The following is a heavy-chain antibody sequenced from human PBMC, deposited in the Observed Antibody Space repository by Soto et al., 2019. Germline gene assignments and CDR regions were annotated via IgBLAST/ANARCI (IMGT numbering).Heavy chain of an antibody. CDR3: ARGSYYYDSSGYYYAPSN. D-gene: IGHD3-22*01. Sequence: LSLTCTVSGGSISSGDYYWSWIRQPPGKGLEWIGYIYYSGSTYYNPSLKSRVTISVDTSKNQFSLKLSSVTAADTAVYYCARGSYYYDSSGYYYAPSNWGQG. CDR1: GGSISSGDYY. CDR2: IYYSGST. J-gene: IGHJ1*01. V-gene: IGHV4-30-4*01.